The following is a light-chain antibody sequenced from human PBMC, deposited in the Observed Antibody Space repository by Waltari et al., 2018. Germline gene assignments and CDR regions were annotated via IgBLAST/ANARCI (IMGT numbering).Light chain of an antibody. J-gene: IGLJ2*01. CDR3: QVWDSSRDLVL. CDR1: NIGSQG. V-gene: IGLV3-21*03. Sequence: SYVLTQPPSASVAPGKTATITCGGDNIGSQGVNWHQQRPGQAPVLVVYDDSDRPSDIPERFSGSISGNMATLTVSRVEAGDEADYYCQVWDSSRDLVLIGGGTKLTVL. CDR2: DDS.